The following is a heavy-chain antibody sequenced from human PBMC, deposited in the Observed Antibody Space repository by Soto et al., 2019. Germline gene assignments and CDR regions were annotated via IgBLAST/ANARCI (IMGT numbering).Heavy chain of an antibody. V-gene: IGHV4-61*03. J-gene: IGHJ4*02. CDR2: FQHGGSS. Sequence: QVQLQESGPGLVKPSETLSLTCTVSGDSVTSNFHHWSWIRQPPGKGLEWVGQFQHGGSSNYNPSPESRLTISFDTSTNHFSLALASVTAADPAVYYCVTFYAGGGGRRQWGRGTLVTVSS. CDR3: VTFYAGGGGRRQ. CDR1: GDSVTSNFHH. D-gene: IGHD2-21*01.